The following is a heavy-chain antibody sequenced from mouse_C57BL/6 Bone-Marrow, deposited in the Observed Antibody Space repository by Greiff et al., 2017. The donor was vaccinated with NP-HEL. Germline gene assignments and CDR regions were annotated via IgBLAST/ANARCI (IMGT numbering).Heavy chain of an antibody. V-gene: IGHV1-54*01. J-gene: IGHJ4*01. Sequence: QVQLQQSGAELVRPGTSVKVSCKASGYAFPNSLIEWVKQRLGQGLEWIGVINPGSGGTNYNEKFKGKATLTADKSSSTAYMQLSSLTSEDSAVYFCAREVTPYYYAMDYWGQGTSVTVSS. CDR1: GYAFPNSL. D-gene: IGHD2-1*01. CDR2: INPGSGGT. CDR3: AREVTPYYYAMDY.